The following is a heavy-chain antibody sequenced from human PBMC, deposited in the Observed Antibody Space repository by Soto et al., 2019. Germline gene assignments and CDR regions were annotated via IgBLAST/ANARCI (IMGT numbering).Heavy chain of an antibody. CDR2: ISASGAST. CDR1: GFSFTSWP. J-gene: IGHJ4*02. CDR3: VKSRPTVRIDGYYFDD. V-gene: IGHV3-23*01. Sequence: EVQLLESGGGLVQPGGSLRLSCATSGFSFTSWPMSWVRQAPGKGLEWVSSISASGASTYYADSVTGRFVISRDSPRNTLYLQLNSLRDEDTALFYCVKSRPTVRIDGYYFDDWGQGTLVTVSP. D-gene: IGHD2-2*03.